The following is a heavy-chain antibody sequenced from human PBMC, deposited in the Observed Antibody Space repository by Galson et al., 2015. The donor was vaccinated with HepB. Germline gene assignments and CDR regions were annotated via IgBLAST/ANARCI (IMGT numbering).Heavy chain of an antibody. CDR1: GDSVSSNTVG. CDR3: AKSIHLGRGFDS. Sequence: CAISGDSVSSNTVGWNRIRQSPSRGLEWLGRTYYRSKWSNDYAVSVKSRITINPDTSKNQFSLQLNSVTPEDTAVYYCAKSIHLGRGFDSWGQRTLVTVSS. J-gene: IGHJ4*02. CDR2: TYYRSKWSN. D-gene: IGHD7-27*01. V-gene: IGHV6-1*01.